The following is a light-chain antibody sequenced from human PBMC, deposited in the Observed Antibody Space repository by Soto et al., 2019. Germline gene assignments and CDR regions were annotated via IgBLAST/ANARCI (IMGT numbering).Light chain of an antibody. CDR1: QSVSSTY. V-gene: IGKV3-20*01. J-gene: IGKJ5*01. Sequence: EIVLTQSPGTLSLSAGERATLSCRASQSVSSTYLAWYQQKPGQAPSLLIYGASSRATGIPDRFSGSGSGTDFTLTISRLEPEDFAVYYCQQYGSSLLTFGQGTRLEIK. CDR3: QQYGSSLLT. CDR2: GAS.